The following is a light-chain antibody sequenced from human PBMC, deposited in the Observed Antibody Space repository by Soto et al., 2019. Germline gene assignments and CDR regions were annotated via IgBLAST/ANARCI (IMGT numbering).Light chain of an antibody. CDR1: PSISTS. V-gene: IGKV1-5*01. Sequence: DIQMTQSPSTLSASVGDRVTITCRASPSISTSLAWYQQKPGQAPNLLIYDASRLESGVPSRFSGGGSGTEFPLTISSLRPDDVASYYCQQYNSYPYTFGHGTKLDIK. CDR2: DAS. J-gene: IGKJ2*01. CDR3: QQYNSYPYT.